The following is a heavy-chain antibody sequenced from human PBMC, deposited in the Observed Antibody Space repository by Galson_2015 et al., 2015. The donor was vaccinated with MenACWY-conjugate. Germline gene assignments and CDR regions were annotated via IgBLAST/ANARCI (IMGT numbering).Heavy chain of an antibody. V-gene: IGHV3-23*01. CDR1: GFSFATFD. CDR3: VKGGWLDD. D-gene: IGHD2-15*01. J-gene: IGHJ4*02. CDR2: ISGRDGST. Sequence: SLRLSCAASGFSFATFDMSWGRLAPGKGLEWVSFISGRDGSTHYADSVKGRFTISRDNSKNTLYLQMSSLRAEDTAVYYCVKGGWLDDWGQGSLVTGSS.